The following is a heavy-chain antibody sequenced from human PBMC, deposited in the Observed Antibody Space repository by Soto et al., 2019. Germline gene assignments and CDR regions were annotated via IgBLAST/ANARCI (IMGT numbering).Heavy chain of an antibody. CDR2: IYHSGST. V-gene: IGHV4-30-2*01. J-gene: IGHJ4*02. Sequence: QLQLQESGSGLVKPSQTLSLTFAFCGGSISSGGYSWSWIRQPPGKGLEWIGYIYHSGSTYYNPSLKSRVTISVDRSKHQFSLKLSSVTAAHTAVYYCAAGGGLPRYYWGQGTLVTVSS. CDR3: AAGGGLPRYY. D-gene: IGHD5-12*01. CDR1: GGSISSGGYS.